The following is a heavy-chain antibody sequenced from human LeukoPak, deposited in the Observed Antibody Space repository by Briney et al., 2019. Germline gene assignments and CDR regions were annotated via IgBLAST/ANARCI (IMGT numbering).Heavy chain of an antibody. Sequence: GGSLRLSCAASGFTFSSYAMSWVRQAPGKGLEWVSAISGSGGSTYYADSVKGRFTISRDNSKNTLYLQMNSLRAEDTAVYYCAKYPAMIVVVNKYYFDYWGQGTLVTVSS. J-gene: IGHJ4*02. CDR3: AKYPAMIVVVNKYYFDY. D-gene: IGHD3-22*01. CDR1: GFTFSSYA. CDR2: ISGSGGST. V-gene: IGHV3-23*01.